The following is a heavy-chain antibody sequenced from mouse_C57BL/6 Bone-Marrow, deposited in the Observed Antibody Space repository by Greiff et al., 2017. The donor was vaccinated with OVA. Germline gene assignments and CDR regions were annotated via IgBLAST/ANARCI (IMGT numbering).Heavy chain of an antibody. CDR3: VRHGYYDMDY. Sequence: EVKLMESGGGLVQPKGSLKLSCAASGFSFNTYAMTWVRQAPGKGLEWVARIRSKSNNYATYYADSVRDRVTISRDETESMLYLQMNSLKTEDTALYCCVRHGYYDMDYCGRGTSVTVTS. V-gene: IGHV10-1*01. J-gene: IGHJ4*01. CDR2: IRSKSNNYAT. CDR1: GFSFNTYA.